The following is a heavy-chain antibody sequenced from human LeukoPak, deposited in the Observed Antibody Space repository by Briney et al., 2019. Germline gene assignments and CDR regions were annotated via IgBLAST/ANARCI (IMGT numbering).Heavy chain of an antibody. V-gene: IGHV4-59*01. Sequence: PSETLSLTCTVSGGSISSYYWSWIRQPPGKGLEWIGYIYYSGSTNYNPSLKSRVTISVDTSKNQFSLKLSSVTAADTAVYYCAGPPHYGDFSYWGQGSLVSVSA. CDR2: IYYSGST. CDR1: GGSISSYY. D-gene: IGHD4-17*01. CDR3: AGPPHYGDFSY. J-gene: IGHJ4*02.